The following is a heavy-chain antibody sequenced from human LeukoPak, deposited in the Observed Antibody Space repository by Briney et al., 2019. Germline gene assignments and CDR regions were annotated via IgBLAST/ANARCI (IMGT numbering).Heavy chain of an antibody. CDR3: AKDRSDYVWGSYRQFDY. CDR1: GFTFSSYA. Sequence: QAGGSLRLSCAASGFTFSSYAMSWVRQAPGKGLEWVSAISGSGGSTYYADSVKGRSTISRDNSKNTLYLQMNSLRAEDTAVYYCAKDRSDYVWGSYRQFDYWGQGTLVTVSS. V-gene: IGHV3-23*01. D-gene: IGHD3-16*02. CDR2: ISGSGGST. J-gene: IGHJ4*02.